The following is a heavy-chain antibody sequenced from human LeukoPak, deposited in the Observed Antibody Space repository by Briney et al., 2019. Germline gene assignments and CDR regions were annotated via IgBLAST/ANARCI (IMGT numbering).Heavy chain of an antibody. J-gene: IGHJ4*02. CDR2: INPDGSKT. D-gene: IGHD2-2*01. V-gene: IGHV3-74*01. CDR1: GFTFRNYW. CDR3: AREGIVVVPDHFDY. Sequence: GGSLRLSCAVSGFTFRNYWIHWVRQAPGEGPVWVSNINPDGSKTNYADSVKGRFTISRDNAKNTLYLQMNSLRAEDTAVYYCAREGIVVVPDHFDYWGQGTLVTVSS.